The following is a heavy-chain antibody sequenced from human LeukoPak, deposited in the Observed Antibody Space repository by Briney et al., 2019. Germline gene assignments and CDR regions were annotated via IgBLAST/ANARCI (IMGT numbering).Heavy chain of an antibody. J-gene: IGHJ6*02. Sequence: GGSLKLSCAASGFTLSNHWMTWVRQVPGRGPEWVANVNRDGSETYYLDSVKGRFTISRDNAKNSLYLQMNSLRAEDTALYYCVRNNAMDVWGQGTTVIVSS. V-gene: IGHV3-7*03. CDR3: VRNNAMDV. D-gene: IGHD2-8*01. CDR1: GFTLSNHW. CDR2: VNRDGSET.